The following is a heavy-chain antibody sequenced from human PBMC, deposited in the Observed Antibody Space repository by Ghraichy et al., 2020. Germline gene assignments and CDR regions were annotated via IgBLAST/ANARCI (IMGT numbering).Heavy chain of an antibody. V-gene: IGHV4-31*03. CDR1: GGSIGSGGYY. D-gene: IGHD3-22*01. CDR3: ARFIGPPYDTSGYYDY. J-gene: IGHJ4*02. CDR2: IYYRGST. Sequence: SETLSLTCTVSGGSIGSGGYYWSWIRQHPGKGLEWIGYIYYRGSTLYNPSLKSRVTISVDTSEKQFSLKLGSVTAADTAVYYCARFIGPPYDTSGYYDYWGQGTLVTVSS.